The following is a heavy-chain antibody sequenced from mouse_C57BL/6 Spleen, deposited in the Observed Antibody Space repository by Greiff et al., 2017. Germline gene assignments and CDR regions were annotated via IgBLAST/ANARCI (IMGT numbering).Heavy chain of an antibody. CDR3: ARRVAGTFDY. CDR2: IYPGSGST. V-gene: IGHV1-55*01. J-gene: IGHJ2*01. Sequence: QVQLKQPGAELVKPGASVKMSCKASGYTFTSYWITWVKQRPGQGLEWIGDIYPGSGSTNYNEKFKSKATRTVDTSSSTAYMQLSSLTSEDSAVYYCARRVAGTFDYWGQGTTLTVSS. D-gene: IGHD4-1*01. CDR1: GYTFTSYW.